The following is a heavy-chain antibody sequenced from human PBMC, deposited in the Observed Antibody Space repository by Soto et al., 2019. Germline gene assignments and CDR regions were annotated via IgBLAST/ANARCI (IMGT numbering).Heavy chain of an antibody. CDR1: GGSISSSSYY. CDR3: AGYYHFCFAP. V-gene: IGHV4-39*01. J-gene: IGHJ5*02. Sequence: ASEALSLTYTVSGGSISSSSYYWGWIRQPPGKGLEWIGSIYYSGSTYYNPSLKSRVTISVDTSKNQFSLKLSSVTAADTAVYYCAGYYHFCFAPWGQGTLVTVSS. CDR2: IYYSGST. D-gene: IGHD3-3*01.